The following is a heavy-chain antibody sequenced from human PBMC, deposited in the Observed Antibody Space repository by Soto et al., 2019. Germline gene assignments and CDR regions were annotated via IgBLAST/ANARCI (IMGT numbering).Heavy chain of an antibody. V-gene: IGHV1-69*13. D-gene: IGHD2-21*02. CDR3: ARGGSGQPLLFSYYYGMDV. Sequence: GASVKVSCKASGGTFSSYAISWVRQAPGQGLEWMGGIIPIFGTANYAQKFQGRVTITADESTSTAYMELSSLRSEDTAVYYCARGGSGQPLLFSYYYGMDVWGQGTTVTVSS. CDR2: IIPIFGTA. J-gene: IGHJ6*02. CDR1: GGTFSSYA.